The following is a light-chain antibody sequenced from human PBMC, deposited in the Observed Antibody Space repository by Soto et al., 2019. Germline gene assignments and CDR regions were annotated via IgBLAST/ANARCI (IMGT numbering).Light chain of an antibody. CDR2: GAS. V-gene: IGKV3-20*01. CDR3: QQYGSPLFT. Sequence: EIVLTQSPGTLSLSPGERATLSCRASQSVSSSYLAWYQQQPGQAPRLLIYGASSRATGIPDRFSGSGSGTDFTLTISRLESEDLAVYYCQQYGSPLFTFGPGTKVDIK. CDR1: QSVSSSY. J-gene: IGKJ3*01.